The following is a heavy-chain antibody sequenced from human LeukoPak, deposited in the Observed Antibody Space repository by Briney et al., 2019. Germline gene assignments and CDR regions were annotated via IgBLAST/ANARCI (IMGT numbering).Heavy chain of an antibody. J-gene: IGHJ4*02. CDR2: IYYSGIT. Sequence: SETLSLTCTVSGDSISSGGYYWSWIRQYPGKALEWIGYIYYSGITYYNPSLKSRITISIDTSKSQFSLNLNSETAADTAVYYCARAHNDYSVDYWGQGTLVTVSS. CDR1: GDSISSGGYY. CDR3: ARAHNDYSVDY. D-gene: IGHD2-15*01. V-gene: IGHV4-31*03.